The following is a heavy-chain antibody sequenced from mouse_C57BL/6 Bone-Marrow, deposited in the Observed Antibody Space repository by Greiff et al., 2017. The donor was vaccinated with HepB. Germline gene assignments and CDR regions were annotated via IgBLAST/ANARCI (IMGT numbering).Heavy chain of an antibody. CDR1: EYEFPSHD. V-gene: IGHV5-2*01. J-gene: IGHJ1*03. CDR3: ARHQGYYGSREWYFDV. Sequence: EVKLMESGGGLVQPGESLKLSCESNEYEFPSHDMSWVRKTPEKRLELVAALNSGGGSTYYPDTMERRFIISRDNTKKTLYLQMSSLRSEDTALYYGARHQGYYGSREWYFDVWGTGTTVTVSS. D-gene: IGHD1-1*01. CDR2: LNSGGGST.